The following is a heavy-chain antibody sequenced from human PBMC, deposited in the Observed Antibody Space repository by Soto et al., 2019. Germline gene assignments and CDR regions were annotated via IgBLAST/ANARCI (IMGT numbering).Heavy chain of an antibody. CDR3: AKHRDFDY. J-gene: IGHJ4*02. CDR1: GFTFSSYG. CDR2: ISYDGSNK. Sequence: QVQLVESGGGVVQPGRSLRLSCAASGFTFSSYGMHWVRQAPGKGLEWVAVISYDGSNKYYADSVKGRFTISRDSSKNTLYLQMNSLRAEDTAVYYCAKHRDFDYWGQGTLVTVSS. V-gene: IGHV3-30*18.